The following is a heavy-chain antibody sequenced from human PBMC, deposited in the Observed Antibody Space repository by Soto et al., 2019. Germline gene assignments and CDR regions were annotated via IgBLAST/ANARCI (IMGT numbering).Heavy chain of an antibody. D-gene: IGHD6-13*01. Sequence: PGRSLRLSGVASPSSLKSYAISWVRQAPGKGLEWFASVNGGGGVTKYADSVKGRFTMSRDKPNNSVILQLDRLRAEDTGVYFVVAGYPLGAPAGLFAQYYSDLLVLGQGTTVTVS. CDR2: VNGGGGVT. J-gene: IGHJ6*02. CDR3: VAGYPLGAPAGLFAQYYSDLLV. V-gene: IGHV3-23*01. CDR1: PSSLKSYA.